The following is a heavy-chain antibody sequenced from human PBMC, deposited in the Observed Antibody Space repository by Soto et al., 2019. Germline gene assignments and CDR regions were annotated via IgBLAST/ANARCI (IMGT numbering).Heavy chain of an antibody. CDR1: GFSLSNYG. CDR2: ISYHGRDE. D-gene: IGHD4-17*01. Sequence: VQLVESGGGLVQPGGSLRLSCEASGFSLSNYGMHWVRQAPGKGLEWVAVISYHGRDEYYADSVKGRFTISRDTSKNTLYLQMNTLRPEDTAVYYCVKDHLMNTVTTGGYWGQGTLVTVSS. CDR3: VKDHLMNTVTTGGY. V-gene: IGHV3-30*18. J-gene: IGHJ4*02.